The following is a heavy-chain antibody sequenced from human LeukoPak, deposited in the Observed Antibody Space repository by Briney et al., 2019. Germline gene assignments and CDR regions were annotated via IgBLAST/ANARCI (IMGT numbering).Heavy chain of an antibody. CDR2: ISGGGGRT. J-gene: IGHJ4*02. D-gene: IGHD6-13*01. Sequence: PGGSLRLSCAASGFTFRYYAMSWVRQAPGKGLEWVSAISGGGGRTSYTDSVKGRFTISRDNSKNTLYLQMNSLRAEDTAVYYCARRYGSTWEFDYWGRGTLVTVSS. CDR3: ARRYGSTWEFDY. V-gene: IGHV3-23*01. CDR1: GFTFRYYA.